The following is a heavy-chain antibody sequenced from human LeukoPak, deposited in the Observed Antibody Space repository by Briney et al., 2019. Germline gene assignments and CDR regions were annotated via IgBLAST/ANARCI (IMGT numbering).Heavy chain of an antibody. D-gene: IGHD5-24*01. J-gene: IGHJ1*01. Sequence: SQTLSLTCTVSGGSISSGGYYWSWIRQHPGKGLEWIGYIYYSGSTYYNPSLKSRITISVDTSKNQFSLKLSSVTAADTAVYYCARGATIKASAEYFQHWGQGTLVTVSS. CDR3: ARGATIKASAEYFQH. CDR1: GGSISSGGYY. V-gene: IGHV4-31*03. CDR2: IYYSGST.